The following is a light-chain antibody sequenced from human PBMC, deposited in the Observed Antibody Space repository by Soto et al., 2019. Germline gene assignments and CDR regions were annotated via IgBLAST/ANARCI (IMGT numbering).Light chain of an antibody. J-gene: IGLJ2*01. CDR2: VNS. V-gene: IGLV1-47*02. CDR3: AAWDDSLNGVV. CDR1: SSNIGSNY. Sequence: QSVLTQPPSASGTPGQRVTISCSGSSSNIGSNYVYWYQQLPGTAPKLLIFVNSQRPSGVPDRFSGSKSGTSASLAISGLRSEDEADYYCAAWDDSLNGVVFGGGTKLTVL.